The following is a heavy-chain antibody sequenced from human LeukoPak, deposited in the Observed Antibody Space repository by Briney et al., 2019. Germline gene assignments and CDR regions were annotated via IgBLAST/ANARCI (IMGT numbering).Heavy chain of an antibody. CDR1: GFIFSSYW. Sequence: GGSLRLSCAASGFIFSSYWMSWVRQAPGKGLQWVANIKHDGSEKYYVDSVKGRFTISRDNTKNSLSLQLNGLRAEDTAVYYCARDGTAAGLYFDLWGQGTLVTVSS. J-gene: IGHJ4*01. CDR3: ARDGTAAGLYFDL. D-gene: IGHD6-13*01. V-gene: IGHV3-7*01. CDR2: IKHDGSEK.